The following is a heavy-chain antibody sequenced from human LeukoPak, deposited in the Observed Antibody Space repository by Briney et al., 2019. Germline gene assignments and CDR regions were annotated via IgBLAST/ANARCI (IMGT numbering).Heavy chain of an antibody. D-gene: IGHD5-18*01. Sequence: SVNVSCKASGGIFISYAISWVRQAPGQGLEWMGGIIPIFGTANYAQKFQGRVTITADESTSTAYMELSSLRSEDTAVYYCARAHPVDTAMVRGRRYYFDYWGQGTLVTVSS. V-gene: IGHV1-69*01. J-gene: IGHJ4*02. CDR2: IIPIFGTA. CDR3: ARAHPVDTAMVRGRRYYFDY. CDR1: GGIFISYA.